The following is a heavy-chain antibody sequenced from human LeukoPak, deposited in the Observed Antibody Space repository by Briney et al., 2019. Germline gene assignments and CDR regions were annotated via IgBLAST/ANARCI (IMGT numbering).Heavy chain of an antibody. Sequence: SETLSLTCIVSGGSISSYYWNWIRQPAGKGLEWIGRVYTSGSTNYNPSLKSRVTMSLDTSKNQFSLKLRSVTAADTAVYYCARDGGYVRPLDGWGQGTLVTVSS. V-gene: IGHV4-4*07. CDR3: ARDGGYVRPLDG. CDR1: GGSISSYY. CDR2: VYTSGST. J-gene: IGHJ4*02. D-gene: IGHD5-12*01.